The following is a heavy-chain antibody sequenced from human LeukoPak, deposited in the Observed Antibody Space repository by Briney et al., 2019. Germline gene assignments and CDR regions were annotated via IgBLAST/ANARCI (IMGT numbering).Heavy chain of an antibody. CDR1: GGSFSGYY. CDR3: ARGYCSSTSCYYYYGMDV. J-gene: IGHJ6*04. D-gene: IGHD2-2*01. V-gene: IGHV4-34*01. CDR2: INHSGST. Sequence: SETLSLTCAVYGGSFSGYYWSWIRKPPGKVLEWIGEINHSGSTNYNPSLKSRVTISVDTSKNQFSLKLSSVTAADTAVYYCARGYCSSTSCYYYYGMDVWGKGTTVTVSS.